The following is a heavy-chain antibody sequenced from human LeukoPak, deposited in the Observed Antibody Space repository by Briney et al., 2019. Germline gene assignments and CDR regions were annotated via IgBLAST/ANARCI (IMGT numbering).Heavy chain of an antibody. V-gene: IGHV4-59*01. CDR3: ARGMYYYDSSGYYYDPSEYFQH. CDR2: IYYSGST. D-gene: IGHD3-22*01. Sequence: ASETLSLTCTVSGGSISSYYWSWIRQPPGKGLEWIGYIYYSGSTNYNPSLKSRVTISVDTSKNQFSLKLSSVTAADTAVYYCARGMYYYDSSGYYYDPSEYFQHWGQGTPVTVSS. J-gene: IGHJ1*01. CDR1: GGSISSYY.